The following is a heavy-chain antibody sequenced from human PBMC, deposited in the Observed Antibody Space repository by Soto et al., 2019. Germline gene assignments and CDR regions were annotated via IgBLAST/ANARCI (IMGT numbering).Heavy chain of an antibody. D-gene: IGHD1-1*01. CDR2: ISKNGDNQ. J-gene: IGHJ3*01. Sequence: SLKMSCATLGFSFNMFGMHLVPQAPGKALEWVGLISKNGDNQYYGDSAKGRFIISRDNPKNSLYLQLHSLRPDDTAVYYCAKDAYNAAFDVWGQGTMVTVSS. V-gene: IGHV3-30*18. CDR1: GFSFNMFG. CDR3: AKDAYNAAFDV.